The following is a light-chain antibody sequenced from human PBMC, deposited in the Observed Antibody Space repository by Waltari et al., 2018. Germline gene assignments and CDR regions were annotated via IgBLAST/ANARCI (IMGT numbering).Light chain of an antibody. CDR3: LQHDNLPYT. CDR2: EAT. V-gene: IGKV5-2*01. CDR1: RDIDDD. Sequence: ETTPPQPPPFMSATPGEQANISCKASRDIDDDVNWYQQKPGEAAIFIIQEATTLVPGIPPRFSGSGYGTDFTLTINNIESEDAANYFCLQHDNLPYTFGQGTKLEIK. J-gene: IGKJ2*01.